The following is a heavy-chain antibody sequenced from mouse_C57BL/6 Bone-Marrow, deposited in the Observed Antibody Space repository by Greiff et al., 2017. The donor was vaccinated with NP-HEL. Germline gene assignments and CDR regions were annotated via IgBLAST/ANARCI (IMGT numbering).Heavy chain of an antibody. J-gene: IGHJ4*01. D-gene: IGHD1-1*01. CDR1: GYTFTDYY. V-gene: IGHV1-76*01. CDR2: IYPGSGNT. CDR3: ARRGYGSSPYAMDY. Sequence: QVQLKQSGAELVRPGASVKLSCKASGYTFTDYYINWVKQRPGQGLEWIARIYPGSGNTYYNEKFKGKATLTAEKSSSTAYMQLSSLTSEDSAVYFCARRGYGSSPYAMDYWGQGTSVTVSS.